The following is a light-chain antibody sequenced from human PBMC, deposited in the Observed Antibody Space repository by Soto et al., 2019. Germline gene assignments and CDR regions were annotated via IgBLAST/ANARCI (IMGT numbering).Light chain of an antibody. CDR3: QQSFSFPAT. V-gene: IGKV1-39*01. Sequence: DIQMTQSPSSLSASVGDRVTITCRASQSISDSLNWYQHKPGTAPKLLIYAASSLQSGVPSRFSGGGSATDFTLTISSLQPEDFVTYFCQQSFSFPATFGGGTKVEIK. CDR1: QSISDS. CDR2: AAS. J-gene: IGKJ4*01.